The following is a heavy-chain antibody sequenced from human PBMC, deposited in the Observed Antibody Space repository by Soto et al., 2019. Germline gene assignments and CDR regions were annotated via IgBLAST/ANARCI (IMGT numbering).Heavy chain of an antibody. Sequence: PGGSLRLSCAASGFTFSSYSMNWVRQAPGKGLEWVSYITNSGTTTSYAASVKGRFTISRDNAKNSPYLQMNSLRDEDMAVYYCVRDLNWGFDYWGRGTLVTVSS. V-gene: IGHV3-48*02. CDR2: ITNSGTTT. CDR3: VRDLNWGFDY. J-gene: IGHJ4*02. D-gene: IGHD7-27*01. CDR1: GFTFSSYS.